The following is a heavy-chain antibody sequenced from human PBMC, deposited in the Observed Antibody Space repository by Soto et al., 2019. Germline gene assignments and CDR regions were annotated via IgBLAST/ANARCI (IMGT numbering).Heavy chain of an antibody. J-gene: IGHJ4*02. CDR1: GFTFSSYA. D-gene: IGHD4-17*01. CDR3: AKDMKWGGMTTIHYFDS. CDR2: ISDDGNNK. Sequence: PGGSLRLSCAASGFTFSSYAMHWVRQAPGKGLEWVALISDDGNNKDYADSVRGRFTISRDNSKNTLYLQMNSLRPDDTALYYCAKDMKWGGMTTIHYFDSWGQGTLVTVSS. V-gene: IGHV3-30-3*02.